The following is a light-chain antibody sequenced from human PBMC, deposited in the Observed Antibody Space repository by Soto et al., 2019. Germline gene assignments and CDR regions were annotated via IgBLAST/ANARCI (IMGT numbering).Light chain of an antibody. Sequence: QSVLTQPPSASGSPGQSVTISCTGSNSDVGGYNYVSWYQQYPGKAPKLIIYEVSQRPSGVPGRFSGSKSGNTASLTVSGLQAEDEADYYCSSYAGSNNFVFGTGTKVTVL. V-gene: IGLV2-8*01. CDR1: NSDVGGYNY. CDR2: EVS. CDR3: SSYAGSNNFV. J-gene: IGLJ1*01.